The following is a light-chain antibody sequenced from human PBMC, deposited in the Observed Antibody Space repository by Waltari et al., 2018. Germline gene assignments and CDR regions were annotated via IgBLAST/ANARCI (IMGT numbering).Light chain of an antibody. CDR3: GSYTGSDIYL. CDR2: NVN. J-gene: IGLJ1*01. CDR1: SSNIGAYNS. Sequence: QSALTQPASVSGSPGQSTTFSCTGPSSNIGAYNSVSCYQHHPGKVPKVICYNVNERPSRVSSRFSGSKSGNTASLTFSGLQAEDEADYYCGSYTGSDIYLFGTGTKVTVL. V-gene: IGLV2-14*03.